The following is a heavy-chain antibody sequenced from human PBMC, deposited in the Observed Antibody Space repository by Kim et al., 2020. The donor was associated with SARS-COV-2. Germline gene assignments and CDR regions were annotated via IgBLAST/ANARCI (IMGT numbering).Heavy chain of an antibody. Sequence: GGSLRLSCAASGFTFSSYWMSWVRQAPGKGLEWVANIKQDGSEKYYVDSVKGRFTISRDNAKNSLYLQMNSLRAEDTAVYYCAREFSSSWYHRPFDYWGQGTLVTVSS. D-gene: IGHD6-13*01. CDR2: IKQDGSEK. J-gene: IGHJ4*02. V-gene: IGHV3-7*03. CDR1: GFTFSSYW. CDR3: AREFSSSWYHRPFDY.